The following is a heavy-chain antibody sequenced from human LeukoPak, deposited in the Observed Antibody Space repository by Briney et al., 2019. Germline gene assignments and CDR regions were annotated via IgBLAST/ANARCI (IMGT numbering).Heavy chain of an antibody. D-gene: IGHD6-19*01. CDR1: GFTFSSYA. Sequence: GGSLRLSCAASGFTFSSYAMSWVRQAPGKGLEWVSAISGSGGSTYYADSVKGWFTISRDNSKNTLYLQMNSLRAEDTAVYYCAKTDSSGWYYFDYWGQGTLVTVSS. V-gene: IGHV3-23*01. J-gene: IGHJ4*02. CDR3: AKTDSSGWYYFDY. CDR2: ISGSGGST.